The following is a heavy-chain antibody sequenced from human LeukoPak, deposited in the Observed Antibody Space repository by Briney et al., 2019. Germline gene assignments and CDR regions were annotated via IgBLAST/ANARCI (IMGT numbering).Heavy chain of an antibody. CDR2: IVVGSGNT. CDR3: AAGGSSSWSYYYYYGMDV. J-gene: IGHJ6*02. V-gene: IGHV1-58*02. D-gene: IGHD6-13*01. CDR1: GFTFTSSA. Sequence: SVKVSCKASGFTFTSSAMQWVRQARGQRLEWIGWIVVGSGNTNYAQKFQERVTITRDMSTSTAYMELSSLRSEDTAVYYCAAGGSSSWSYYYYYGMDVWGQGTTVTVSS.